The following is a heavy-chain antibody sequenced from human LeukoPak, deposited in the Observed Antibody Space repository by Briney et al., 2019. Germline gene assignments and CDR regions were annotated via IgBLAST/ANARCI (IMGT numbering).Heavy chain of an antibody. CDR2: ISXDGGST. Sequence: FTFDDXAXXWVRQAPGKGXEXVXLISXDGGSTYYADSVKGGFTISRENSKNSLYLQMNSLRTEDTALYYCAKDTYYDFWSGPSNWFDPWGQGTLVTVSS. D-gene: IGHD3-3*01. V-gene: IGHV3-43*02. CDR3: AKDTYYDFWSGPSNWFDP. J-gene: IGHJ5*02. CDR1: FTFDDXA.